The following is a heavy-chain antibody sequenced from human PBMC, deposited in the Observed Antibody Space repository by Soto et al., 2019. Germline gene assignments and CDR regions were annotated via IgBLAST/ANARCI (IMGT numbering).Heavy chain of an antibody. CDR1: GFTFSGSA. J-gene: IGHJ5*02. Sequence: PGGSLRLSCAASGFTFSGSAMHWVRQASGKGLEWVGRIRSKANSYATAYAASVKGRFTISRDDSKNTAYLQMNSLKTEDTAVYYCTRHSRIVGATYWFDPWGQGTLVTVSS. D-gene: IGHD1-26*01. CDR3: TRHSRIVGATYWFDP. CDR2: IRSKANSYAT. V-gene: IGHV3-73*01.